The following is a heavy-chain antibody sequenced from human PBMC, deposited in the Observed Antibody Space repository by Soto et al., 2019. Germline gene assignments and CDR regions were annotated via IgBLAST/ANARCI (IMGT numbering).Heavy chain of an antibody. CDR3: ARPEGYGSGSYYFDS. CDR1: GYPFTTYH. D-gene: IGHD3-10*01. J-gene: IGHJ4*02. V-gene: IGHV1-46*01. CDR2: VYVTGTGT. Sequence: ASVKVRCKASGYPFTTYHLHWVRQAPGQGLEWMGIVYVTGTGTRSAQKFQGRLTMTRDRSTSTVYMELSSLRSEDTAVYYCARPEGYGSGSYYFDSWGQGTLVTVSS.